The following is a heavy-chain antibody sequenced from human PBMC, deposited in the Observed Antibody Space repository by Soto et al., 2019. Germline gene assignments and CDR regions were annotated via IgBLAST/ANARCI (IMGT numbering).Heavy chain of an antibody. CDR3: AHTVGTDCHH. Sequence: ITLKESGPTLVKPTQTLTLTCTFSGFSLKDSGVGVGWIRQPPGRALECLGIIYWRDDKRYSPSLKSRLTITKDTTKDQVVLTMTNMDPVDTATYYCAHTVGTDCHHWGQGTLVTVSS. CDR2: IYWRDDK. V-gene: IGHV2-5*01. J-gene: IGHJ4*02. CDR1: GFSLKDSGVG. D-gene: IGHD1-26*01.